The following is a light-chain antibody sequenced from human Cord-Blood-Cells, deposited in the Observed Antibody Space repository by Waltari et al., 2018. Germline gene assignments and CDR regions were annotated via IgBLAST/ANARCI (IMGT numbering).Light chain of an antibody. CDR3: QQYYSTPWT. V-gene: IGKV4-1*01. J-gene: IGKJ1*01. CDR1: QSVLYSSNNKNY. CDR2: WAS. Sequence: DIVITQSPDSLAVSLGERATIHCTSSQSVLYSSNNKNYLAWYQQKPGQPPKLLIYWASTRESGVPDRFSGSGSGTDFTLTISSLQAEDVAVYYCQQYYSTPWTFGQGTKVEIK.